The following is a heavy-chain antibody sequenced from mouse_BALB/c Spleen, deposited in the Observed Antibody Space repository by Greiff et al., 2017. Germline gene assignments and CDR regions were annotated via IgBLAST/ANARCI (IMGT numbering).Heavy chain of an antibody. CDR2: IWSGGST. CDR1: GFSLTSYG. D-gene: IGHD1-1*01. Sequence: QVQLKESGPGLVQPSQSLSITCTVSGFSLTSYGVHWVRQSPGKGLEWLGVIWSGGSTDYNAAFISRLSISKDNSKSQVFFKMNSLQADDTAIYYCARNAYGSSYDYYAMDYWGQGTSVTVSS. V-gene: IGHV2-4-1*01. J-gene: IGHJ4*01. CDR3: ARNAYGSSYDYYAMDY.